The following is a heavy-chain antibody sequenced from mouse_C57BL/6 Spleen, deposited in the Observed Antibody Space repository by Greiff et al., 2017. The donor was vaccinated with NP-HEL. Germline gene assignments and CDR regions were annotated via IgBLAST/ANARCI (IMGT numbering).Heavy chain of an antibody. Sequence: QVQLKQPGAELVKPGASVKISCKASGYTFTSYWINWVKQRPGQGLEWIGDIYPSSGSTNYNEKFKSKATLTVDKSSSTAYMQLSSLTSEDSAVYYCARYPLFYYYPYYFDYWGQGTTLTVSS. J-gene: IGHJ2*01. CDR2: IYPSSGST. CDR1: GYTFTSYW. D-gene: IGHD1-1*01. CDR3: ARYPLFYYYPYYFDY. V-gene: IGHV1-55*01.